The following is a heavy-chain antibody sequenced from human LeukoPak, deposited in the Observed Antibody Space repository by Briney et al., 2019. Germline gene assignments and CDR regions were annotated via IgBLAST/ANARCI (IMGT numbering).Heavy chain of an antibody. Sequence: SVKVSCKASGGTFSSYAISWVRQAPGQGLEWMGGIIPIFGTANYAQKFQGRVTITADESTSTAYMELSSLRSEDTAVYYCARDRGDYDSSGFDAFDIWGQGTMVTVSS. V-gene: IGHV1-69*13. CDR3: ARDRGDYDSSGFDAFDI. CDR1: GGTFSSYA. CDR2: IIPIFGTA. J-gene: IGHJ3*02. D-gene: IGHD3-22*01.